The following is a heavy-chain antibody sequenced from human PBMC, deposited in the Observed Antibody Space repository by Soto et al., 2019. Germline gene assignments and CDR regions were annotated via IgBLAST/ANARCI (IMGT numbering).Heavy chain of an antibody. CDR1: GYTFTSYG. V-gene: IGHV1-46*01. J-gene: IGHJ4*02. D-gene: IGHD6-19*01. Sequence: ASVKVSCKASGYTFTSYGISWVRQAPGQGLEWMGIINPSGGSTSYAQKFQGRVTMTRDTSTSTVYMELSSLRSEDTAVYYCARVLERYSSGWLASDYWGQGTLVTVSS. CDR3: ARVLERYSSGWLASDY. CDR2: INPSGGST.